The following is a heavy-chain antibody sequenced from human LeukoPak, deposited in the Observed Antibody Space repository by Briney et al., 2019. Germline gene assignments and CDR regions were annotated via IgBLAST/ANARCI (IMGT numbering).Heavy chain of an antibody. Sequence: GGSLRLSCAASGFTFSSYEMNWVRQAPGKGLEWVSYISNSGSTIYYADSVKGRFTISRDNAKNSLYLQMNSLRAEDTAVYYCARDQSYYGSGSPMNVWGKGTTVTVSS. D-gene: IGHD3-10*01. J-gene: IGHJ6*03. CDR3: ARDQSYYGSGSPMNV. CDR2: ISNSGSTI. V-gene: IGHV3-48*03. CDR1: GFTFSSYE.